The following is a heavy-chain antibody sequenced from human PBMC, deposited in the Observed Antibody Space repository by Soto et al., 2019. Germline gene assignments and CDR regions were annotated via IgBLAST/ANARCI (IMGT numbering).Heavy chain of an antibody. V-gene: IGHV3-23*01. D-gene: IGHD6-6*01. CDR2: ISGSGGST. CDR3: ATNSSSLHYFDY. CDR1: GFTFSSYA. Sequence: AGGSLRLSCAASGFTFSSYAMSWVRQAPGKGLEWVSAISGSGGSTYYADSVKGRFTISRDNSKNTLYLQMNSLRAEDTAVYYCATNSSSLHYFDYWGQGTLVTVSS. J-gene: IGHJ4*02.